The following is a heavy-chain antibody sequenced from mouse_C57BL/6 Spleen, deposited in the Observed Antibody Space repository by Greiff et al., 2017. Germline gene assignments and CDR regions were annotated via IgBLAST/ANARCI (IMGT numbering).Heavy chain of an antibody. J-gene: IGHJ4*01. D-gene: IGHD2-3*01. CDR2: IYPRSGNT. Sequence: VQLQQSGAELARPGASVKLSCKASGYTFTSYGISWVKQRTGQGLEWIGEIYPRSGNTYYNEKFKGKATLTADKSSSTAYMELRSLTSEDSAVYFCAREGDGSYYYAMDYWGQGTSGTVSS. V-gene: IGHV1-81*01. CDR1: GYTFTSYG. CDR3: AREGDGSYYYAMDY.